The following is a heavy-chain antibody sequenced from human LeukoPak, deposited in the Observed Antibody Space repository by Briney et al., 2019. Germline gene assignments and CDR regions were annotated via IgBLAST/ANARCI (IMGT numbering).Heavy chain of an antibody. Sequence: QSGGSLRLSWVVSGFNFDNFAMHWVRQPLGKGLEWVAVISYDGRTKYYADSMKGRITISRDNSKNTLFLQMNNLRSEDTAVYFCARPSPPGDGYNPPDHWGQGTLVTVSS. J-gene: IGHJ4*02. D-gene: IGHD5-24*01. CDR2: ISYDGRTK. CDR3: ARPSPPGDGYNPPDH. V-gene: IGHV3-30*04. CDR1: GFNFDNFA.